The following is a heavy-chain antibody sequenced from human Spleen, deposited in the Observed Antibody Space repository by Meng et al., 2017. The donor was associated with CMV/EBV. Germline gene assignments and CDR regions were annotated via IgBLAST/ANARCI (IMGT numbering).Heavy chain of an antibody. CDR3: SRGESHDDFWRSNWFDP. V-gene: IGHV1-8*02. CDR1: GYTFTGYY. CDR2: LNPDSGST. D-gene: IGHD3-3*01. J-gene: IGHJ5*02. Sequence: ASVKVSCKASGYTFTGYYMHWVRQATGQGLEWLGWLNPDSGSTGYAQKFRGRVTMTRDTSINTAYMELTGLTSDDTAIYFCSRGESHDDFWRSNWFDPWGQGTLVTVSS.